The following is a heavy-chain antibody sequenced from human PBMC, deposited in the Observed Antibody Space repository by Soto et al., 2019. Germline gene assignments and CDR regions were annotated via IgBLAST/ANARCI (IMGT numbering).Heavy chain of an antibody. J-gene: IGHJ4*02. Sequence: EVRLVESGGGLVKPGGSLRLSCAASGFTFNKYSMNWVRQAPGKGLEWVSSITSKTGDQYYADSVKGRFIISRDNTKNSLSLKVTSLRDEDPAVYYCARDLMPNDRGLGDLAYWGQGTLVTVSS. D-gene: IGHD3-22*01. CDR3: ARDLMPNDRGLGDLAY. CDR2: ITSKTGDQ. CDR1: GFTFNKYS. V-gene: IGHV3-21*06.